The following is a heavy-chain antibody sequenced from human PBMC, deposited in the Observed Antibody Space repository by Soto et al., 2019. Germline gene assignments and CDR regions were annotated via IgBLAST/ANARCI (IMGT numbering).Heavy chain of an antibody. J-gene: IGHJ3*02. D-gene: IGHD6-19*01. Sequence: QVQLVQSGAEVQKPGASVKVSCKASGYTITRYYIHWVRQAPGQGLEWMGRINPSGGTTRYAENLEGRITMTRDTSTNTVYMELSSLRSEDTAVYYCAREGIEVALFAFDIWGQGTTVIVSS. CDR3: AREGIEVALFAFDI. CDR1: GYTITRYY. V-gene: IGHV1-46*03. CDR2: INPSGGTT.